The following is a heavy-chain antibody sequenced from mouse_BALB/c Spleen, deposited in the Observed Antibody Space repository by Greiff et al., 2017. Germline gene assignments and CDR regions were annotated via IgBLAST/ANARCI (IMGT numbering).Heavy chain of an antibody. CDR1: GYTFTDYY. J-gene: IGHJ4*01. CDR2: VNPYNGGT. CDR3: ARRRGLRDYAMDY. V-gene: IGHV1-19*01. Sequence: EVQLQQSGPELVKPGASVKMSCKASGYTFTDYYMDWVKQSHGESFEWIGRVNPYNGGTSYNQKFKGKATLTVDKSSSTAYMELNSLTSEDSAVYYCARRRGLRDYAMDYWGQGTSVTVSS. D-gene: IGHD2-4*01.